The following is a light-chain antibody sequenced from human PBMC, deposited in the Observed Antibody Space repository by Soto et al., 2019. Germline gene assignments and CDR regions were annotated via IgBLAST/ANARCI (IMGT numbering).Light chain of an antibody. V-gene: IGLV2-8*01. J-gene: IGLJ2*01. CDR2: EVS. CDR3: SSYAGSNNGV. Sequence: QSVLTQPPSASGSPGQSVTISCTGTSSDVGGYDFVSWFQQHPGQAPKLIIYEVSKRPSGVPDRFSGSKSGNTASLTVSGLQAEDEADYYCSSYAGSNNGVFGGGTKLTVL. CDR1: SSDVGGYDF.